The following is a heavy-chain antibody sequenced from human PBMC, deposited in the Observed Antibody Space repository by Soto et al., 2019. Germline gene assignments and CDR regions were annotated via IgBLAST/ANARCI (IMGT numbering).Heavy chain of an antibody. V-gene: IGHV3-23*01. J-gene: IGHJ4*02. D-gene: IGHD2-15*01. CDR1: GFTFSSYA. CDR2: ISGSGGST. Sequence: GGSLRLSCAASGFTFSSYAMSWVRQAPGKGLEWVSAISGSGGSTYYADSVKGRFTISRDNSKNTLYLQMNSLRAEDTAVYYCAKDLVGYCSGGSCYTPDYWGQGTLVTVSS. CDR3: AKDLVGYCSGGSCYTPDY.